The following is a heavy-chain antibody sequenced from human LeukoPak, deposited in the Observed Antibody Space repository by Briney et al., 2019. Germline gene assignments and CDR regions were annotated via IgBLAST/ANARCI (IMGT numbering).Heavy chain of an antibody. Sequence: SETLSLPCAVYGGSFSGYYWSWIRQPPGKGLEWIGEINHSGSTNYNPSLKSRVTIPVDTSKNQFSLKLSSVTAADTAVYYCARRVKGIAAAYFDYWGQGTLVTVSS. D-gene: IGHD6-13*01. CDR3: ARRVKGIAAAYFDY. CDR2: INHSGST. J-gene: IGHJ4*02. CDR1: GGSFSGYY. V-gene: IGHV4-34*01.